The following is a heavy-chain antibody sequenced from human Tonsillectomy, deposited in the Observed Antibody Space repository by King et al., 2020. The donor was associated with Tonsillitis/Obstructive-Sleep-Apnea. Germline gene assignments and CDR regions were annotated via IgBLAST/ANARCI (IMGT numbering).Heavy chain of an antibody. CDR3: VRHSRDSSWGDYFDYIDV. D-gene: IGHD6-6*01. Sequence: LQLQESGPGLVKPSETLSLTCSVSGDSISSSLYYWGWIRQSPGKGLEWIATIYYSGTSYYNPSLKSRVTISVATSKNQFSLNLKSVTAADSAVYYCVRHSRDSSWGDYFDYIDVWGKGTMVTVSS. CDR2: IYYSGTS. V-gene: IGHV4-39*01. J-gene: IGHJ6*03. CDR1: GDSISSSLYY.